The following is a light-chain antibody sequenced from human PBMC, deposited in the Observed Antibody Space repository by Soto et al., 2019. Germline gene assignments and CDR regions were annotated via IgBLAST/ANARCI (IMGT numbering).Light chain of an antibody. CDR3: QAWDSSTPV. CDR2: QDS. CDR1: KLGDKY. V-gene: IGLV3-1*01. Sequence: SYERNQPPSVSVAPGQTASITCSGDKLGDKYACWYQQKPGQSPVLVIYQDSKRPSGIPERFSGSNSGNTATLTISGTQAMDEADYYCQAWDSSTPVFGTGTKVTVL. J-gene: IGLJ1*01.